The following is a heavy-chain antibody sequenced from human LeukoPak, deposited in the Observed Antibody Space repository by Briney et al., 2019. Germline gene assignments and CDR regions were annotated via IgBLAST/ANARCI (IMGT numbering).Heavy chain of an antibody. J-gene: IGHJ4*02. Sequence: ASVKVSCKASGGTFSSYAISWVRQAPGQGLEWMGWINPNSGDTKSAQKFQGRFSITRDTSINTAYMELSGLRSDDTAVYCCATGGILVGPGTRFNFWGLGALVTVSS. V-gene: IGHV1-2*02. CDR3: ATGGILVGPGTRFNF. CDR2: INPNSGDT. D-gene: IGHD3-10*01. CDR1: GGTFSSYA.